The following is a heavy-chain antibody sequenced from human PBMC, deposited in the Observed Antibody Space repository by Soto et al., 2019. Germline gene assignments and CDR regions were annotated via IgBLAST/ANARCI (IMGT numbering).Heavy chain of an antibody. CDR1: GGSISSYY. D-gene: IGHD3-22*01. J-gene: IGHJ4*02. CDR2: IYYSGST. CDR3: ARGYYDSSGYYFGSSRFDY. V-gene: IGHV4-59*01. Sequence: PSETLSLTCTVSGGSISSYYWSWIRQPPGKGLEWIGYIYYSGSTNYNPSLKSRVTISVDTSKNQFSLKLSSVTAADTAVYYCARGYYDSSGYYFGSSRFDYWGQGTLVTVSS.